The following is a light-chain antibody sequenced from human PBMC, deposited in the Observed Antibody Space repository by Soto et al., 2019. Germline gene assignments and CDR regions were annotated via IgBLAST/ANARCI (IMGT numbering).Light chain of an antibody. CDR1: NIGSKN. CDR3: QVWDSSSDLGV. V-gene: IGLV3-21*02. CDR2: DDR. Sequence: SYALTQPPSGSVAPGQTARITCGGNNIGSKNVNWYQQKPGQAPILVVYDDRDRPSGIPERFSGSNSGDTATLTISRVEAGAEADYYCQVWDSSSDLGVFGTGTKGTVL. J-gene: IGLJ1*01.